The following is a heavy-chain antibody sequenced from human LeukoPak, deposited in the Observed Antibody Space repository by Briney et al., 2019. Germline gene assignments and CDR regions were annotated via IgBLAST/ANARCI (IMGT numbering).Heavy chain of an antibody. Sequence: PSETLSLTCTVSGGSISSYYWSWIRQPPGKGLEWIGYIYYSGSTNYNPSLKSRVTISVDTSKNQFSLKLSSVTAADTAVYYCARRTYCSGGSWCEDYWGQGTLVTVSS. CDR1: GGSISSYY. J-gene: IGHJ4*02. V-gene: IGHV4-59*08. CDR2: IYYSGST. D-gene: IGHD2-15*01. CDR3: ARRTYCSGGSWCEDY.